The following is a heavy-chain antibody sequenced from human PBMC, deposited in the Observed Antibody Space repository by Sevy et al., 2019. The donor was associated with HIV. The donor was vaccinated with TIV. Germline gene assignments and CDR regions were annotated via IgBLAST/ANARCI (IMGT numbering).Heavy chain of an antibody. CDR1: GFTFSSYS. Sequence: GGSLRLSCAASGFTFSSYSMNWVRQAPGKGLEWVSYISSSSSTIYYADSVKGRFTISRDNAKNSLYLQMNSLRDEDTAVYYCARDRWLRDPYYFDYWGQRTLVTVSS. J-gene: IGHJ4*02. V-gene: IGHV3-48*02. D-gene: IGHD5-12*01. CDR2: ISSSSSTI. CDR3: ARDRWLRDPYYFDY.